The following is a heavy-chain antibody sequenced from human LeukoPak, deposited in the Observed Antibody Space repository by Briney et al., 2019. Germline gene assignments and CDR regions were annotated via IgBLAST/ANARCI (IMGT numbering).Heavy chain of an antibody. V-gene: IGHV4-31*03. CDR3: ARVSLPLSFDY. D-gene: IGHD2/OR15-2a*01. CDR2: IYYSGST. CDR1: GGSISSGGYY. J-gene: IGHJ4*02. Sequence: SETLSLTCTVSGGSISSGGYYWSWIRQHPGKGLEWIGYIYYSGSTYYNPSLKSRVTVSVDTSKHQFSLKLSSVTAADTAVYYCARVSLPLSFDYWGQGTLVTVSS.